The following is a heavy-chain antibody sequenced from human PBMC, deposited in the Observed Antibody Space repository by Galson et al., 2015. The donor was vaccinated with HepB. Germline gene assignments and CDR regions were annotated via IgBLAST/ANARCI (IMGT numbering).Heavy chain of an antibody. CDR2: IVVGSGNT. CDR3: SCSTVTPYYFDY. D-gene: IGHD4-17*01. J-gene: IGHJ4*02. V-gene: IGHV1-58*01. CDR1: GFTFTSSA. Sequence: SVKVSCKASGFTFTSSAVQWVRQARGQRLEWIGWIVVGSGNTNYAQKFQERVTITRDMSTSTAYMELSSLRSEDTAVYYCSCSTVTPYYFDYWGQGTLVTVSS.